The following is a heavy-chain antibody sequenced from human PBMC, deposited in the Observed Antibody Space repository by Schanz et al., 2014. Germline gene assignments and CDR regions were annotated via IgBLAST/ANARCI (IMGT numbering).Heavy chain of an antibody. J-gene: IGHJ4*02. CDR3: AKSYDTSGDSGFDY. CDR1: GFTVNTNY. D-gene: IGHD3-22*01. Sequence: EVQLVESGGGLIHPGGSLRLSCAVSGFTVNTNYMTWVRQAPGKGLECVSILYIRSTYYADSVKGRFTISRDNSKNMVFLQMNSLRVEDTAVYFCAKSYDTSGDSGFDYWGQGTLVTVSS. V-gene: IGHV3-53*01. CDR2: LYIRST.